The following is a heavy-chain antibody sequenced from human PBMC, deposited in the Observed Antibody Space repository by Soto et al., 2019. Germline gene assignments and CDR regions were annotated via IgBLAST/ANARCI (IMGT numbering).Heavy chain of an antibody. Sequence: PGGSLRLSCSASGFTFSSYAMHWVRQAPGKGLEYVSAISSNGGSTYYADSVKGRFTISRDNSKNTLYLQMNSLRAEDTAVYYSARDTARDKVRIYYGMDVWGQGTTVTVSS. D-gene: IGHD3-10*01. CDR1: GFTFSSYA. CDR3: ARDTARDKVRIYYGMDV. J-gene: IGHJ6*02. CDR2: ISSNGGST. V-gene: IGHV3-64*04.